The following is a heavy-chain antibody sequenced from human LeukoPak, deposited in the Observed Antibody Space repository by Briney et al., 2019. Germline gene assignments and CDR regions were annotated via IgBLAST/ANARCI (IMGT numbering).Heavy chain of an antibody. V-gene: IGHV1-46*01. CDR1: GYTFTSYY. Sequence: ASVKVSFKASGYTFTSYYMHWVRQAPGQGLEWMGIINPSGGSTHSAQKFQGRVTMTRDTSTSTVYMELSSLRSEDTAVYNCARDQRGNSGSYAYWGQGTLVTVSS. D-gene: IGHD1-26*01. J-gene: IGHJ4*02. CDR2: INPSGGST. CDR3: ARDQRGNSGSYAY.